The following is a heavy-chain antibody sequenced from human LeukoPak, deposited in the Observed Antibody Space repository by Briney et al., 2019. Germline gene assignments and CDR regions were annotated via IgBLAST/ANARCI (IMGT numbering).Heavy chain of an antibody. V-gene: IGHV3-30*03. CDR1: GFTFSSYS. D-gene: IGHD2-2*01. J-gene: IGHJ6*03. Sequence: GGSLRLSCAASGFTFSSYSMNWVRQAPGKGLEWVAVISFDGVNTFYADSVKGRFTISRDNSNNTVYLQMNNLRPEDTAVFYCARGQGYESYYYMDVWGKGTTVSVSS. CDR3: ARGQGYESYYYMDV. CDR2: ISFDGVNT.